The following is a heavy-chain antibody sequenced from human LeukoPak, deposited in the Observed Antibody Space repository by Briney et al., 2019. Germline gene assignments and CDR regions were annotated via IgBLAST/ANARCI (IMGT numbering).Heavy chain of an antibody. CDR1: GYTFTSYG. CDR2: ISAYNGNT. J-gene: IGHJ5*02. Sequence: ASVKVSCKASGYTFTSYGISWVRQAPGQGREWMGWISAYNGNTNYAQKLQGRVTMTTDTSTSTAYMELRSLRSDDTAVYYCARDLGRAAAGPFDPWGQGTLVTVSS. V-gene: IGHV1-18*01. D-gene: IGHD6-13*01. CDR3: ARDLGRAAAGPFDP.